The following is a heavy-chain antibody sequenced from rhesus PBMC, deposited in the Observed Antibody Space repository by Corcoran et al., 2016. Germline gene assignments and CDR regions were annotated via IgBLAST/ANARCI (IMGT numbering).Heavy chain of an antibody. J-gene: IGHJ5-2*02. V-gene: IGHV3S25*01. CDR2: INTGGGST. CDR1: GFTFSSYY. Sequence: EVQLVESGGGLVQPGGSLRLSCAAAGFTFSSYYMYWVPQAPGKGLEWIAAINTGGGSTYYADSVKGRFTISRDNSKNTLSLQMNSLRAEDTAVYYCAQEYSNYNSLDVWGRGVLVTVSS. CDR3: AQEYSNYNSLDV. D-gene: IGHD4-23*01.